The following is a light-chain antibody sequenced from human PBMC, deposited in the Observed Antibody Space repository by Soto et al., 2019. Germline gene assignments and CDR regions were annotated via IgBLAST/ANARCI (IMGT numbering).Light chain of an antibody. V-gene: IGLV2-14*01. CDR2: DVS. CDR1: SSDVGGYNY. CDR3: SSYTSSSTLV. J-gene: IGLJ1*01. Sequence: QSDVTLRASVSGSPGQSITMSWTGTSSDVGGYNYVSWYQQHPGKAPKLMIYDVSNRPSGVSNRFSGSKSGNTASLTISGLQAEDEADYYCSSYTSSSTLVFGTGTKVPVL.